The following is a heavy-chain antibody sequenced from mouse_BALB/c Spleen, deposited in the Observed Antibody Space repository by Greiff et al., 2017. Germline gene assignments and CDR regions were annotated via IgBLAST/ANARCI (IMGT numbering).Heavy chain of an antibody. Sequence: VQLQQSGAELVKPGASVKLSCTASGFNIKDTYMHWVKQRPEQGLEWIGRIDPANGNTKYDPKFQGKATITADTSSNTAYLQLSSLTSEDTAVYYCARSNSGYLAWFAYWGQGTLVTVSA. J-gene: IGHJ3*01. D-gene: IGHD1-2*01. CDR1: GFNIKDTY. CDR3: ARSNSGYLAWFAY. V-gene: IGHV14-3*02. CDR2: IDPANGNT.